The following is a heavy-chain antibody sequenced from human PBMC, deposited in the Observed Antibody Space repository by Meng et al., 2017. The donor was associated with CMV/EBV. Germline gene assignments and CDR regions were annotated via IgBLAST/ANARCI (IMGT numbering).Heavy chain of an antibody. J-gene: IGHJ6*02. D-gene: IGHD6-6*01. CDR1: GYTFTSYY. Sequence: ASVKVSCKASGYTFTSYYMHWVRQAPGQGLEWMGIINPSGGSTSYAQKFHGRVTMTRDTSTSTVYMELSSLRSEDTAVYYCARDQGYSSSSPEDHYYGMDVWGQGTTVTVSS. V-gene: IGHV1-46*01. CDR3: ARDQGYSSSSPEDHYYGMDV. CDR2: INPSGGST.